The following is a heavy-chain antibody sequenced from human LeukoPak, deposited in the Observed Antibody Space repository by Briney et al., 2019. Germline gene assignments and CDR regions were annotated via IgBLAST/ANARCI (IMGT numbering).Heavy chain of an antibody. CDR2: ISNSGGSS. CDR3: VKITSVTGGDC. Sequence: GGSLRLSCSASGFTFSAYAMYWVRQAPGKGLEYVSGISNSGGSSFYADSVKGRFTISRDNSKNTLYLQMSSLRAEDTAVYYCVKITSVTGGDCWGQGTRLTVSS. D-gene: IGHD1-1*01. J-gene: IGHJ4*02. CDR1: GFTFSAYA. V-gene: IGHV3-64D*09.